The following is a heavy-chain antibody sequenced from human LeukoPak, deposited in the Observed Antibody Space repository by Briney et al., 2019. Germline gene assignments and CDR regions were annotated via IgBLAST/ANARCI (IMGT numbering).Heavy chain of an antibody. CDR3: AKVRWDNSGWYYLDS. D-gene: IGHD6-19*01. CDR2: ISYNGINE. Sequence: GGSLRLSCAASGFTLSHYGMHWVRQAPGKGLEWMAVISYNGINEYYADSVKGRFTISRDNSKSTLLLQMNSLRAEDTAVYYCAKVRWDNSGWYYLDSWGQGTLVTVSS. J-gene: IGHJ4*02. CDR1: GFTLSHYG. V-gene: IGHV3-30*18.